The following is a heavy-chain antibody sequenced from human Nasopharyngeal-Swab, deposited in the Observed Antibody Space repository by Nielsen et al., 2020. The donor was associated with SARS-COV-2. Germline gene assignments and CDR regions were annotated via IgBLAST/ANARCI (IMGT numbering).Heavy chain of an antibody. V-gene: IGHV3-21*01. J-gene: IGHJ5*02. Sequence: WIRQPPGKGLEWVSSISSSSSYIYYADSVKGRFTISRDNAKNSLYLQMNSLRAEDTAVYYCARDGLAVADPAYNWFDPWGQGTLVTVSS. CDR2: ISSSSSYI. D-gene: IGHD2-15*01. CDR3: ARDGLAVADPAYNWFDP.